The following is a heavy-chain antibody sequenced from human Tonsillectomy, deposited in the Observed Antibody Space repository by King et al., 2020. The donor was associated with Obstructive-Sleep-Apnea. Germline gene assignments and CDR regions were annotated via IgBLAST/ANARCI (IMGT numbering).Heavy chain of an antibody. D-gene: IGHD1-7*01. CDR3: ARDLLTGTTTSEYYFDY. CDR2: IYHSGST. Sequence: VQLQESGPGLVKPSGTLSLTCAVSGGSISSYNWWSWVRQPPGKGLEWIGEIYHSGSTNYNPSLKSRVTIAIDKSKNQFSLKLSSVTAADTAVYYCARDLLTGTTTSEYYFDYWGQGTLVTVSS. CDR1: GGSISSYNW. V-gene: IGHV4-4*02. J-gene: IGHJ4*02.